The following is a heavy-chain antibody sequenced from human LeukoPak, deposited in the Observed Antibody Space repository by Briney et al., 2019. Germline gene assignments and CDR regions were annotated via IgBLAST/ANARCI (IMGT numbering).Heavy chain of an antibody. CDR1: GFTFSSDL. J-gene: IGHJ6*03. D-gene: IGHD6-19*01. V-gene: IGHV3-7*01. Sequence: PGGSLRLSCAASGFTFSSDLMRWVRQAPGKGLEWVANIKQDGSEKYYVDSVKGRSTISRDSAENSLYLQMNSLRAEDTAVYYCARERIAVAGTYIPSNWGPQLYYMDVWGKGTTVTVSS. CDR3: ARERIAVAGTYIPSNWGPQLYYMDV. CDR2: IKQDGSEK.